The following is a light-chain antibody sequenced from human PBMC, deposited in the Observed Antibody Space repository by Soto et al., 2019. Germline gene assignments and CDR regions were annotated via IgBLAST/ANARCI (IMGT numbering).Light chain of an antibody. Sequence: EIVLTQSPATLSLSPGERATLPCRASQSVSSYLAWYQQKPGQAPRLLIYDASNRATGIPARFSGNGSGTDFTLTISSLEPEDFAVYYCQQRSNWPPTFGGGTKVDIK. J-gene: IGKJ4*01. CDR2: DAS. CDR3: QQRSNWPPT. CDR1: QSVSSY. V-gene: IGKV3-11*01.